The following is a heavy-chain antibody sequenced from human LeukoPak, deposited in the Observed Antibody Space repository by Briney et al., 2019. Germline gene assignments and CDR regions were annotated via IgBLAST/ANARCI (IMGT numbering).Heavy chain of an antibody. J-gene: IGHJ4*02. CDR3: ARVRCSSNSCFPDY. CDR2: IKQDGSDK. V-gene: IGHV3-7*01. D-gene: IGHD2-2*01. CDR1: GFTFSTYW. Sequence: AGGSLRLSCAASGFTFSTYWMSWVRQAPGKGLEWVANIKQDGSDKYYVDSVKGRFTISRDSAKNSLFLQMNSLRAEDTAVYYCARVRCSSNSCFPDYWGQGTLVTVSS.